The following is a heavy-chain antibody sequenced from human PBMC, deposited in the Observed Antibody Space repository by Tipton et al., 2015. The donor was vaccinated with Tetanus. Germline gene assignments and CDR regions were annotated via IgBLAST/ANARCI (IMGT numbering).Heavy chain of an antibody. J-gene: IGHJ3*01. CDR1: GFTFSDYS. CDR3: ARVRQELAHDAFDL. CDR2: ISSTGNPR. D-gene: IGHD1-1*01. V-gene: IGHV3-48*02. Sequence: GSLRLSCTASGFTFSDYSMNWVRQAPGKGLEWVSYISSTGNPRYHADFEQGRFTISRDSARNSLYLEMNSLRDDDTAVYYCARVRQELAHDAFDLWGQGTLVTVSS.